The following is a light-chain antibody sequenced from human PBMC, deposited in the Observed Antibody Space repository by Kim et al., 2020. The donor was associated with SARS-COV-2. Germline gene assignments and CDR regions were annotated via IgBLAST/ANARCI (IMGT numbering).Light chain of an antibody. J-gene: IGLJ1*01. CDR3: SSYTSSSTLYV. Sequence: QSALTQPASVAGSPGQSITFSCTGTSSDVGGYDDVSWYQQHPGKAPKLMIYDVSNRPSGVSNRFSGSKSGNTASLTISGLQAEDDSPYYCSSYTSSSTLYVFGTGTKVTVL. CDR2: DVS. V-gene: IGLV2-14*03. CDR1: SSDVGGYDD.